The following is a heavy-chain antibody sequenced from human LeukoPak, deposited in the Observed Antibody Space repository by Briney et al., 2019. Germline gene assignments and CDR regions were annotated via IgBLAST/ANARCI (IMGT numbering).Heavy chain of an antibody. V-gene: IGHV4-59*08. CDR2: IFSSGST. CDR1: GGSISSYY. CDR3: ARAKGYCSGGSCYPLY. Sequence: PSETLSLTCTVSGGSISSYYWSWIRQPPGKGLEWIGYIFSSGSTNYNPSLKSRVTISVDTSKNQFSLKLSSVTAADTAVYYCARAKGYCSGGSCYPLYWGQGTLVTVSS. D-gene: IGHD2-15*01. J-gene: IGHJ4*02.